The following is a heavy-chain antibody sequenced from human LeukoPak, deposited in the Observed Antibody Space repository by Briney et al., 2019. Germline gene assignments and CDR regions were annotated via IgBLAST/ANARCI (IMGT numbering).Heavy chain of an antibody. J-gene: IGHJ4*02. CDR3: LGYCSGGRCYSGGH. D-gene: IGHD2-15*01. CDR2: VSTSGGTT. CDR1: GFTFSSYA. V-gene: IGHV3-23*01. Sequence: GGSLRLSCAASGFTFSSYAMSWVRQAPGKGLEWVSGVSTSGGTTYYADSVKGRFTISRDNSKNTLFLQMNSLRAEDTAIYYCLGYCSGGRCYSGGHWGQGTLVTVSS.